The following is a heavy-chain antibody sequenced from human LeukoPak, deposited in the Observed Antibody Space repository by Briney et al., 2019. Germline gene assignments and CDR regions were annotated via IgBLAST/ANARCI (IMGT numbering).Heavy chain of an antibody. CDR2: ISGSGGST. CDR1: GFTFSSYA. Sequence: PGGSLRLSCAASGFTFSSYAMSWLRQAPGKGLEWVSAISGSGGSTYYADSVKGRFTISRDNSKNTLYLQMNSLRAEDTAVYYCAKDRMVGTGEYYFDYWGQGTLVTVSS. CDR3: AKDRMVGTGEYYFDY. V-gene: IGHV3-23*01. D-gene: IGHD1-26*01. J-gene: IGHJ4*02.